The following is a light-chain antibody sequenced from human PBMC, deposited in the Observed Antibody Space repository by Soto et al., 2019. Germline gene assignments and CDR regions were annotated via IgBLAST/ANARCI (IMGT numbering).Light chain of an antibody. V-gene: IGKV1-5*03. CDR1: QTISSW. CDR2: KAS. J-gene: IGKJ1*01. CDR3: QHYNGYSEA. Sequence: DIPMTQSPSTLSGSVGDRVTITCRASQTISSWLAWYQQKPGKAPKLLIYKASTLKSGGPSRVSGSGSVTEFTLTISGLQPDDFATYFCQHYNGYSEAFGQGTKVALK.